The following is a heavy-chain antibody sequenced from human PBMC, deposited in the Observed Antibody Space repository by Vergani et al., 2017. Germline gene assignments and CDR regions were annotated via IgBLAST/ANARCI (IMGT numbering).Heavy chain of an antibody. D-gene: IGHD6-19*01. CDR1: GGSFSSYY. Sequence: QVQLQQWGAGLLKPSETLSLTCAVYGGSFSSYYWSWIRQPPGKGLEWIGYIYYSGSTNYNPSLKSRVTISVDTSKNQFSLKLSSVTAADTAVYYCARVRYSSGSYYFDYWGQGTLVTVSS. CDR2: IYYSGST. CDR3: ARVRYSSGSYYFDY. V-gene: IGHV4-34*11. J-gene: IGHJ4*02.